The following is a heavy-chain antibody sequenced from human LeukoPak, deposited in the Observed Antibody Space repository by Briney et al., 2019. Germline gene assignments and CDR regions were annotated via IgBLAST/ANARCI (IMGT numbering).Heavy chain of an antibody. V-gene: IGHV4-30-4*08. Sequence: SETLSLTCTVSGGSIGSGDYYWSWIRQPPGKGLEWIGYIYYSGSTYYNPSLKSRVTISVDTSKNQFSLKLSSVTAADTAAYYCAREDCSSTSCHGFMDVWGKGTTVTVSS. CDR3: AREDCSSTSCHGFMDV. D-gene: IGHD2-2*01. J-gene: IGHJ6*03. CDR1: GGSIGSGDYY. CDR2: IYYSGST.